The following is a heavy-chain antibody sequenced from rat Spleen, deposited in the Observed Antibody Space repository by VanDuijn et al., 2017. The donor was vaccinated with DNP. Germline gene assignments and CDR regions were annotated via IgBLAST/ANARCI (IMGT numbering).Heavy chain of an antibody. Sequence: EVQLVESGGDLVQPGRSLKVSCVVSGFPFNKYWMTWIRQVPGKGLEWVASITTSGDSTYSPDSVKGRFTISRDNAKNTLYLQMNSLRSEDTATYYCARGGRSYFDYWGQGVMVTVSS. V-gene: IGHV5-31*01. D-gene: IGHD1-11*01. CDR2: ITTSGDST. CDR3: ARGGRSYFDY. J-gene: IGHJ2*01. CDR1: GFPFNKYW.